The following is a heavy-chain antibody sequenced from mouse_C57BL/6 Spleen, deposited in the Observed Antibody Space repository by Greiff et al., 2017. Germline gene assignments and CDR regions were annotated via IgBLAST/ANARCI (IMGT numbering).Heavy chain of an antibody. CDR3: ARQQLYYYGSSYAYAMDY. V-gene: IGHV1-69*01. Sequence: VQLQQSGAELVMPGASVKLSCKASGYTFTSYWMHWVKQRPGQGLEWIGEIDPSDSYTNYNQTFKGKSTLPVDKSSSTAYMQLSSLTSEDSAVYYCARQQLYYYGSSYAYAMDYWGQGTSVTVSS. CDR2: IDPSDSYT. J-gene: IGHJ4*01. CDR1: GYTFTSYW. D-gene: IGHD1-1*01.